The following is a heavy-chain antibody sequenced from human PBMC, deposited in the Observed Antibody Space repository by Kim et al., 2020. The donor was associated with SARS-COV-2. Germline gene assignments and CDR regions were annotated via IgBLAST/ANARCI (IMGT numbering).Heavy chain of an antibody. V-gene: IGHV3-30*01. CDR3: ARGGGSYFSWFDP. D-gene: IGHD1-26*01. J-gene: IGHJ5*02. Sequence: YADTGRGRFTISRDNSRNTLYLKMNSLRAEDTAVYYGARGGGSYFSWFDPWGQGTLVTVSS.